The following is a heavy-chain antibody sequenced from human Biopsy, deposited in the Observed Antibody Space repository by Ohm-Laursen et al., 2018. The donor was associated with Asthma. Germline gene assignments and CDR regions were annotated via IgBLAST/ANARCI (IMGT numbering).Heavy chain of an antibody. Sequence: TLSLTCTVSGGSIGIYYWGWIRQPPGKGLEDIWDTHYSGTTNTDPSLTGRVTMSVDTSKNQFSLRLSSVTAADTAVYYCARASVAASSNWFDPWGQGTLVTVSS. J-gene: IGHJ5*02. V-gene: IGHV4-59*08. CDR1: GGSIGIYY. D-gene: IGHD6-19*01. CDR3: ARASVAASSNWFDP. CDR2: THYSGTT.